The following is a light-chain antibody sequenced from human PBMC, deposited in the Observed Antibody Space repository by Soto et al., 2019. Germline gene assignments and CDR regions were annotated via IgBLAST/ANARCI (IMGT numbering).Light chain of an antibody. CDR1: QGIRND. Sequence: AIHMTQSASSMSASVGDRVTITCRASQGIRNDLGWYQKKPGKAPKLLIFAAFNLPSGVPSRFSGGGSGTDFTLTISSLQPEDFATYYCLQHFNFSWTFGQGTKVDIK. CDR2: AAF. J-gene: IGKJ1*01. V-gene: IGKV1-6*01. CDR3: LQHFNFSWT.